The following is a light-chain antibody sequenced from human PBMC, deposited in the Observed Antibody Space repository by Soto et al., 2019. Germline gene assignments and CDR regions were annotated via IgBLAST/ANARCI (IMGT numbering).Light chain of an antibody. J-gene: IGKJ1*01. Sequence: DIQMTQSPSTLSASVGDRVTITCRASQTINSWLAWYQQKPGKAPKVLIYDASTLESGVPSRFSGTGSGTEFTLTISSLQPEDFATYYCQKYNSAPPTFAQGTKVDIK. CDR1: QTINSW. CDR3: QKYNSAPPT. V-gene: IGKV1-5*01. CDR2: DAS.